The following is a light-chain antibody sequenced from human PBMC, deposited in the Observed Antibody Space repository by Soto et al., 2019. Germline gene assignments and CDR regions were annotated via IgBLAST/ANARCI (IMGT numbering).Light chain of an antibody. Sequence: DILMTQSPSSLSASVGDRVTITCQASQGIGNSLNWWQQKPGKAPKLLISDASNLETGVPSRFRGTGSGTDFTFTISRLQPEDIATYYCQHYDYLLTFGGGTKVDIK. V-gene: IGKV1-33*01. CDR2: DAS. J-gene: IGKJ4*01. CDR3: QHYDYLLT. CDR1: QGIGNS.